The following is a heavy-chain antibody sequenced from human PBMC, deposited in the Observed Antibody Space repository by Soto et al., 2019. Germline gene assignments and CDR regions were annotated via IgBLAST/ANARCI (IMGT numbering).Heavy chain of an antibody. CDR1: GCSISSRSYY. Sequence: SETPSLTCTVSGCSISSRSYYWYWILQPPGKGLEWIGSIYYGGSTYYNPSLKSRVTISVDTSKSQFSLKLSSVTAADTAVYDGATSPHPAMVTDVDDWGQGTLVTVS. J-gene: IGHJ4*02. V-gene: IGHV4-39*05. D-gene: IGHD5-18*01. CDR3: ATSPHPAMVTDVDD. CDR2: IYYGGST.